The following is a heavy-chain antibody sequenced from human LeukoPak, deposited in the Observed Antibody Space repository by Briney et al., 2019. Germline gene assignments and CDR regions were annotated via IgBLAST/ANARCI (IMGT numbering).Heavy chain of an antibody. Sequence: GETLRLSCAASGFTFSSHGMNWVRQAPGKGLEWVSGISGSGGNTYYADSVKGRFTISRDNSKNTLYLQMNSLRAEDTAVYYCAKDSGNYYDSSGYFDYWGQGTLVTVSS. CDR2: ISGSGGNT. V-gene: IGHV3-23*01. CDR3: AKDSGNYYDSSGYFDY. D-gene: IGHD3-22*01. CDR1: GFTFSSHG. J-gene: IGHJ4*02.